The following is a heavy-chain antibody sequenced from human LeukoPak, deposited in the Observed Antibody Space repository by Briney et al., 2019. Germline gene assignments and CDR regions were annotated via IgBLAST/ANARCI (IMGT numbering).Heavy chain of an antibody. D-gene: IGHD6-19*01. CDR1: GGSISSYS. J-gene: IGHJ4*02. CDR3: ARPYRSGWYGVWGY. V-gene: IGHV4-4*07. CDR2: IYASANT. Sequence: PSETLSLTCTVSGGSISSYSWSWIRQPAGQGLEWIGHIYASANTNYNPSLKSRVTVSVDTSKNQFSLKLSSVTAADTAVYYCARPYRSGWYGVWGYWGQGTPVTVSS.